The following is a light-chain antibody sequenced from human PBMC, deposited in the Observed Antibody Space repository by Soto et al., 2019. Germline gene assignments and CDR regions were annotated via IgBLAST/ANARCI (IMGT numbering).Light chain of an antibody. CDR1: QSIANY. CDR2: DAS. Sequence: VLTQSPSTLSLSPGERATLSCRASQSIANYLAWYQQRPGQAPRLLIYDASNRAAGIPARFSGSGSGTEFTLTISSLQSEDFAVYYCQQRSNWPSITFGQGTRLEIK. V-gene: IGKV3-11*01. J-gene: IGKJ5*01. CDR3: QQRSNWPSIT.